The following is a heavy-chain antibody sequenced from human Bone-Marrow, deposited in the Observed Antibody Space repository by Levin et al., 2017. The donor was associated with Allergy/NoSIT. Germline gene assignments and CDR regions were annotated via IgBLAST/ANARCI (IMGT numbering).Heavy chain of an antibody. J-gene: IGHJ4*02. Sequence: GGSLRLSCAASGFTFSAYSMNWVRQAPGKGLEWVSSISSGRDYIYYADSLKGRFTISRDNAKTSLYLQMSSLRAEDSAVYYCARGKNYYGSKSYPTNFDDWGQGTLVTVSA. V-gene: IGHV3-21*01. CDR3: ARGKNYYGSKSYPTNFDD. CDR2: ISSGRDYI. D-gene: IGHD3-10*01. CDR1: GFTFSAYS.